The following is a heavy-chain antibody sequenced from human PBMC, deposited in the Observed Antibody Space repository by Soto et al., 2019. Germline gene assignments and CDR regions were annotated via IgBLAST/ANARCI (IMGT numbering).Heavy chain of an antibody. CDR3: AHRRKGVYSGESWFDP. D-gene: IGHD3-10*02. CDR1: GFSLSTSGVG. Sequence: QITLKESGPTLVKPTQTLTLTCTFSGFSLSTSGVGVGWIRQPPGKALEWLALIYWNDDKRYSPSLKSRLTITKDTSKNQVVLTMTNMDPVDTATYYCAHRRKGVYSGESWFDPWGQGTLVTVSS. V-gene: IGHV2-5*01. J-gene: IGHJ5*02. CDR2: IYWNDDK.